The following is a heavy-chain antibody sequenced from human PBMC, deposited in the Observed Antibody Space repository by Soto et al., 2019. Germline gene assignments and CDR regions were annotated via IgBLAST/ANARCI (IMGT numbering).Heavy chain of an antibody. J-gene: IGHJ5*02. Sequence: SETLSLTYTVSGGSISSSSYYWGWIRQPPGKGLEWIGSIYYSGSTYYNPSLKSRVTISVDTSKNQFSLKLSSVTAADTAVYYCARHAPLTRGYSSGWYWFDPWGQGTLVTVSS. CDR3: ARHAPLTRGYSSGWYWFDP. CDR2: IYYSGST. CDR1: GGSISSSSYY. D-gene: IGHD6-19*01. V-gene: IGHV4-39*01.